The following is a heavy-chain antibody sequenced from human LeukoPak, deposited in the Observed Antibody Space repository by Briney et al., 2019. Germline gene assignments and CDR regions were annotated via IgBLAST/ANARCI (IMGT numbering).Heavy chain of an antibody. CDR3: ARDPYGDYLDY. J-gene: IGHJ4*02. D-gene: IGHD4-17*01. V-gene: IGHV3-74*01. Sequence: PGGSLRLSCAASGFTFSSYWMHWVRQAPGKGLVWVSRINTDGSSTSYADSVKGRFTISRDNAKNTLYLQMNSLRAEDTAVYYCARDPYGDYLDYWGQGTLVTVSS. CDR1: GFTFSSYW. CDR2: INTDGSST.